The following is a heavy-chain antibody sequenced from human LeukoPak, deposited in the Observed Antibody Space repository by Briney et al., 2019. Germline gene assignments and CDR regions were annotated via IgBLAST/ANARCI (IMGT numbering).Heavy chain of an antibody. J-gene: IGHJ4*02. CDR2: ISGSGST. CDR1: GYILNNYA. D-gene: IGHD3-10*01. CDR3: AKDRDYGSGSYYKGDPFDY. Sequence: GGSLRLSCVASGYILNNYAESWVRQAPGKGLEGVSAISGSGSTYYADSVKGRFTISRDNSKNTGYLQMNSLRAEDTAVYYCAKDRDYGSGSYYKGDPFDYWGQGTLVTVSS. V-gene: IGHV3-23*01.